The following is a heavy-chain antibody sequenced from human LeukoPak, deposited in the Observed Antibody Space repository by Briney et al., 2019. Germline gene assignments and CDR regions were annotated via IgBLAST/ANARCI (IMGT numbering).Heavy chain of an antibody. V-gene: IGHV1-46*01. CDR1: GYTFTSSY. CDR2: INPSGGSR. J-gene: IGHJ4*02. Sequence: GASVKVSCKASGYTFTSSYMHWVRQAPGQGLEWMGIINPSGGSRSYAQKCQGSVTMTRDMSTSTVYMELSSLRSEDTAVYYCARENDVRFDYWGQGTLVTVSS. CDR3: ARENDVRFDY. D-gene: IGHD1-1*01.